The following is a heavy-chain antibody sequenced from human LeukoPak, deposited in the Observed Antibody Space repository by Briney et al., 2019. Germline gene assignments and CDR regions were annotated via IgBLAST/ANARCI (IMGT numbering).Heavy chain of an antibody. CDR3: ASSYGSGSLNY. Sequence: SETLSLTCTVSGYSISCGYYWGWIRQPPGKGLEWIGSIYHSGSTYYNPSLKSRVTISVDTSKNQFSLKLSSVTAADTAVYYCASSYGSGSLNYWGQGTLVTVSS. J-gene: IGHJ4*02. CDR1: GYSISCGYY. D-gene: IGHD3-10*01. CDR2: IYHSGST. V-gene: IGHV4-38-2*02.